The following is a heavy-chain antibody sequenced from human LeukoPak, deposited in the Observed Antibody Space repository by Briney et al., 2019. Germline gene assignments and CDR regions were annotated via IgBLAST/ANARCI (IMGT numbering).Heavy chain of an antibody. CDR2: INHSGST. V-gene: IGHV4-34*01. Sequence: SETLSLTCAVYGGSFSDYYWTWVRQTPGKGLEWIGEINHSGSTNYNPSLKSRVTISADTSKSQFSLKVTSVTAADTALYYCARVAHPSRNGYYLGYWGQGTLVTISS. CDR3: ARVAHPSRNGYYLGY. D-gene: IGHD5-12*01. CDR1: GGSFSDYY. J-gene: IGHJ4*02.